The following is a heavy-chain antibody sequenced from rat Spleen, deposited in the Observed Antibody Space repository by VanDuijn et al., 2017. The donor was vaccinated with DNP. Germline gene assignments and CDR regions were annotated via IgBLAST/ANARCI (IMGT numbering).Heavy chain of an antibody. CDR3: TRDLNFGYNYAIDY. V-gene: IGHV5-7*01. Sequence: EVQLVESGGDLVQPGRSLKLSCAASGFTFSDYNMAWVRQAPKKGLEWVATISYDGGITYYRDSVKGRFTVSRDNAQSTLYLHLTSLRSEDTATYYCTRDLNFGYNYAIDYWGQGVMVSVSS. J-gene: IGHJ2*01. CDR2: ISYDGGIT. CDR1: GFTFSDYN. D-gene: IGHD1-4*01.